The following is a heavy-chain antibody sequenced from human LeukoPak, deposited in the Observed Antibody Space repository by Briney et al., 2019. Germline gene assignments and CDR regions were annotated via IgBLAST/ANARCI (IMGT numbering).Heavy chain of an antibody. Sequence: SETLSLTCAVYGGSFSGYYWSWIRQPPGKGLEWIGEINHSGSTNYNPSLKSRVTISVETSKNQFSLKLSSVTAADTAVYYCARRRGLGYCSGGSCYPRYYDYWGQGTLVTVSS. CDR1: GGSFSGYY. V-gene: IGHV4-34*01. CDR2: INHSGST. CDR3: ARRRGLGYCSGGSCYPRYYDY. J-gene: IGHJ4*02. D-gene: IGHD2-15*01.